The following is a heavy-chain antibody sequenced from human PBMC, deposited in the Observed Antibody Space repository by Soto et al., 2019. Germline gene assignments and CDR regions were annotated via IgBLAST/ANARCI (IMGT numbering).Heavy chain of an antibody. CDR1: GYTFTSYD. CDR3: ARGGLRVVDRYYYYGMDV. Sequence: ASVKVSCKASGYTFTSYDINWVRQATGQGLEWMGWMDPNSGNTGYAQKFQGRVTMTRNTSISTAYMELSSLRSEDTAVYYCARGGLRVVDRYYYYGMDVWGQGTTVTVSS. J-gene: IGHJ6*02. V-gene: IGHV1-8*01. CDR2: MDPNSGNT. D-gene: IGHD3-9*01.